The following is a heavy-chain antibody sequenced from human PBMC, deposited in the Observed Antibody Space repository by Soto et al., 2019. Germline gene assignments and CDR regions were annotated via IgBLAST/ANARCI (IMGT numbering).Heavy chain of an antibody. V-gene: IGHV3-15*01. CDR2: IKSKTDGGTT. Sequence: GGSLRLSCAASGFTFSNAWMSWVRQAPGKGLEWVGRIKSKTDGGTTDYAAPVKGRFTISRDDSKNTLYLQMNSLKTEDTAVYYCTTFLWFGVYYMDVWGKGTTVTVSS. D-gene: IGHD3-10*01. J-gene: IGHJ6*03. CDR3: TTFLWFGVYYMDV. CDR1: GFTFSNAW.